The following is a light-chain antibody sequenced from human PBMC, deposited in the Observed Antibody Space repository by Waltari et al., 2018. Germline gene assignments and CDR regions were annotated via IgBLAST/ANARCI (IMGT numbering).Light chain of an antibody. Sequence: DVVMTQTPFSLSVTPGQPASISCKSSQSLLYSDGKTYLYWYLQKPGQSPHLLIYEVSRRVSGVLDRFSGSGSGTDFTLKISRVEAEDVGVYYCMQAIHLPLTFGGGTKVEIK. CDR1: QSLLYSDGKTY. V-gene: IGKV2-29*02. CDR2: EVS. J-gene: IGKJ4*01. CDR3: MQAIHLPLT.